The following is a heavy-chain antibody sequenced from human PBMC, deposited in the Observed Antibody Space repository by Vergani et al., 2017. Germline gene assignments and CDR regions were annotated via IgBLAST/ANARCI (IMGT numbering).Heavy chain of an antibody. D-gene: IGHD6-25*01. J-gene: IGHJ6*03. Sequence: QVQLQESGPGVVKPSQTLSLTCAVSGGSISSGDHCWTWIRQRPGKGLEWIGYIFYSGTTCDNPSLRSRLTISVDTSQNQFSLKLRSVTAADTAVYYCARVDTQVPATSHLYYMDVWGKGTTVVVSS. V-gene: IGHV4-31*11. CDR1: GGSISSGDHC. CDR3: ARVDTQVPATSHLYYMDV. CDR2: IFYSGTT.